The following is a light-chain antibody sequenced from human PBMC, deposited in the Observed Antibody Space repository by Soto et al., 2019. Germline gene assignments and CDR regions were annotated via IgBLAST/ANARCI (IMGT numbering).Light chain of an antibody. V-gene: IGLV2-8*01. J-gene: IGLJ1*01. Sequence: QSALTQPPSASGSPGQSVAISCTGTSSDVGGYNYVSWYQQHPGKAPKLMIYEVNKRPSGVPDRFSGSKSGNTASLTVSGLQDEDEADYYCSSYTGSSTHYVFGTGTKVTVL. CDR3: SSYTGSSTHYV. CDR1: SSDVGGYNY. CDR2: EVN.